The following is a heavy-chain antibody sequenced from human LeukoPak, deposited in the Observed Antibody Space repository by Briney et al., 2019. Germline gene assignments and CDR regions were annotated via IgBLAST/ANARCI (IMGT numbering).Heavy chain of an antibody. J-gene: IGHJ6*02. Sequence: PGGSLRLSCAAPGFTFSSYEMNWVRQAPGKGLEWVSCISSSGSTIYYADSVKGRFTISRDNAKNSLYLQMNSLRAGDTAVYYCAVLYSNYYHYGIYVWGQGTTVTVSS. CDR2: ISSSGSTI. CDR1: GFTFSSYE. D-gene: IGHD4-11*01. V-gene: IGHV3-48*03. CDR3: AVLYSNYYHYGIYV.